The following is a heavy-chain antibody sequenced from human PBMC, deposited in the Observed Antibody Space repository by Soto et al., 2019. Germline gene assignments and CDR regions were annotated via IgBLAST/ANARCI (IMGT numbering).Heavy chain of an antibody. CDR2: ISFSGST. CDR3: ARVDDHACFEI. Sequence: QVQLQESGPGLVKPSQTLSLTCTVSGGSFSSDTFYWSWIRQPPGKGLEWIGYISFSGSTYFNPSLKRRITISLDTSKNQFSLKLSSVTAADTAVYYCARVDDHACFEIWGQVTVVTVSS. V-gene: IGHV4-30-4*01. CDR1: GGSFSSDTFY. J-gene: IGHJ3*02.